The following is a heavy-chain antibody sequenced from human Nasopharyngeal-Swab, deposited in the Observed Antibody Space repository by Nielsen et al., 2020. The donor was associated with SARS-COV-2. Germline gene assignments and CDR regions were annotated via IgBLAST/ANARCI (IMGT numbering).Heavy chain of an antibody. CDR1: GFTFSTYA. D-gene: IGHD2-2*01. Sequence: GGSLRLSCVASGFTFSTYAFHWVRQAPGKGLEWVTFISSDGSNKYYADSVKGRFTISRDNSKNTVYLQVNSLRADDTAVYYCARGTYDFQLLFCDYWGQGTLGTVSS. V-gene: IGHV3-30-3*01. CDR3: ARGTYDFQLLFCDY. CDR2: ISSDGSNK. J-gene: IGHJ4*02.